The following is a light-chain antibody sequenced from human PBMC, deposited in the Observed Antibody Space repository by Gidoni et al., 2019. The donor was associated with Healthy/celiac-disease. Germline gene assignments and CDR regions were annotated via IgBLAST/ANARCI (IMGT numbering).Light chain of an antibody. CDR3: QQYYSTPYT. J-gene: IGKJ2*01. Sequence: ILMTQSPDSLALSLGERATINCKSSQSVLYSSNNKNYLAWYQQKPGQPPKLLIYWASTRESGVPDRFSGSGSGTDFTLTISSLQAEDVAVYYCQQYYSTPYTFGQGTKLEIK. V-gene: IGKV4-1*01. CDR2: WAS. CDR1: QSVLYSSNNKNY.